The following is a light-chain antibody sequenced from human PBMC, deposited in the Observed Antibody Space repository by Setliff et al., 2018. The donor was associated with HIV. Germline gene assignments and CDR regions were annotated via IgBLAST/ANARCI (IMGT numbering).Light chain of an antibody. Sequence: QSALTQPASVSGSPGQSITISCTGTSSDVGGYNVVSWYQQHPGKAPKLMIYEVSNRPSGVSNRFSGSKSGNTASLTISGLQAEDEADYYCCSYAGSHTFVFGTGTRSPS. CDR1: SSDVGGYNV. J-gene: IGLJ1*01. CDR2: EVS. CDR3: CSYAGSHTFV. V-gene: IGLV2-14*01.